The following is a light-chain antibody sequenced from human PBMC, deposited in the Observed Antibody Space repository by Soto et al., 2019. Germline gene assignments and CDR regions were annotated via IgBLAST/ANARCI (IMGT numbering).Light chain of an antibody. J-gene: IGLJ1*01. V-gene: IGLV2-8*01. CDR2: EVN. Sequence: QSALTQPPSASGSPGQSVTISCTGTSSDVGGYNYVSWYQQHPGKAPKLMIYEVNKRPSGVPDRFSGSKSGNTASLTVSGLQAEDEGDYYCSSQAGSKRVFGTGTKV. CDR3: SSQAGSKRV. CDR1: SSDVGGYNY.